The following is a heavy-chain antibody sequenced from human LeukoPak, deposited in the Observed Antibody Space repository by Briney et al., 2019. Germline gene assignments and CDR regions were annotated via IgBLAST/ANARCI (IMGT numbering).Heavy chain of an antibody. D-gene: IGHD2-15*01. Sequence: GGSLRLSCAASGFSFSDACMSWVRQAPGKGLEWVGRIKSKTAGGTTAYAAPVKGRFTISRDDSKTTLYLQMNSLRAEDTAVYYCARVVVVAATPNFIDYWGQGTLVTVSS. V-gene: IGHV3-15*01. CDR1: GFSFSDAC. CDR2: IKSKTAGGTT. J-gene: IGHJ4*02. CDR3: ARVVVVAATPNFIDY.